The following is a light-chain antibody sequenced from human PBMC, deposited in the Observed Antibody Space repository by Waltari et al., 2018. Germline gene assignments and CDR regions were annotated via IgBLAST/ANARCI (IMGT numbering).Light chain of an antibody. CDR3: SAWDISLNTHV. CDR2: RNN. V-gene: IGLV10-54*04. Sequence: QAGLTQPPSVSKGLRQTATLTCTGNSNNVGTPGAAWLQQHQGHPPKLLSYRNNNRPSGISERFSASRSGNTASLTITGLQPEDEADYYCSAWDISLNTHVFGTGTKVTVL. J-gene: IGLJ1*01. CDR1: SNNVGTPG.